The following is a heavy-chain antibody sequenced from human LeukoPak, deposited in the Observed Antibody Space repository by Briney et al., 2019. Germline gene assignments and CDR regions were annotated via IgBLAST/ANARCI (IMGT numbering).Heavy chain of an antibody. Sequence: GGSLRLSCAASRFTFSSYAMSWVRQAPGKGLEWVSAISGGGGSTYYADSVKGRLTISRDNSKNTLYLQMERLTAEDTAVYFCARLPAAINGYFDPWGQGTLVTVSS. CDR2: ISGGGGST. J-gene: IGHJ5*02. CDR3: ARLPAAINGYFDP. V-gene: IGHV3-23*01. D-gene: IGHD2-2*01. CDR1: RFTFSSYA.